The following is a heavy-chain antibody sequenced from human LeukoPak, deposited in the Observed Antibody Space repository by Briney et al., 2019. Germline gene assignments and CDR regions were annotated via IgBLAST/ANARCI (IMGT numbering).Heavy chain of an antibody. Sequence: SETLSLTCAVYGGSFSGYYWSWIRQPPGKGLEWIGEINHSGSTNYNPSLKSRVTISVDTSKNQFSLKLSSVTAADTAVYYCARPGGSGSYYNPFDYWGQGTLVTVSS. D-gene: IGHD3-10*01. CDR3: ARPGGSGSYYNPFDY. CDR1: GGSFSGYY. J-gene: IGHJ4*02. CDR2: INHSGST. V-gene: IGHV4-34*01.